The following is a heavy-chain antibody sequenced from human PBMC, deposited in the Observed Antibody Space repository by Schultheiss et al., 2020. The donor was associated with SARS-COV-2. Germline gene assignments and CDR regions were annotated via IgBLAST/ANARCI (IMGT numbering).Heavy chain of an antibody. CDR2: ISAYNGNT. CDR1: GGTFSSYA. D-gene: IGHD6-13*01. Sequence: SVKVSCKASGGTFSSYAISWVRQAPGQGLEWMGWISAYNGNTNYSQKLQGRVTITADESTSTAYMELSSLRSEDTAVYYCAADIRAAAGTRGDYWGQGTLVTVSS. J-gene: IGHJ4*02. V-gene: IGHV1-69*13. CDR3: AADIRAAAGTRGDY.